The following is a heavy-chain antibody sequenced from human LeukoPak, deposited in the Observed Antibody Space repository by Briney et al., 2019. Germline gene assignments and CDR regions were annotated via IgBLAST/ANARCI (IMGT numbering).Heavy chain of an antibody. CDR3: VREIPHYGIDY. CDR1: GGSISVYL. D-gene: IGHD3-10*01. V-gene: IGHV4-4*07. J-gene: IGHJ4*02. Sequence: SPTLSLTCTVSGGSISVYLWSWIRQPAGKGLEWVGRTFDSGSTSYNPSLESRLTMSVETPKNQFSLRLSSVTAADTAVYFCVREIPHYGIDYWGQGTLVTVSS. CDR2: TFDSGST.